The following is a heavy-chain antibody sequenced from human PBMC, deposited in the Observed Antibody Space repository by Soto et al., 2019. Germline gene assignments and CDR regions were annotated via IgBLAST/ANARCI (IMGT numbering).Heavy chain of an antibody. CDR2: ISSDGRNT. CDR1: GFTFTNYG. J-gene: IGHJ6*02. Sequence: QVQLVESGGGVVQPGGSLRLSCAASGFTFTNYGVHWVRQAPAKGLEWVAAISSDGRNTYYIDSLKGRFTISRDNSKNAMALEMNSLNTEDTAVYYCARPILSEDYYYYGMDVWGQGTTVTVSS. CDR3: ARPILSEDYYYYGMDV. V-gene: IGHV3-30*03.